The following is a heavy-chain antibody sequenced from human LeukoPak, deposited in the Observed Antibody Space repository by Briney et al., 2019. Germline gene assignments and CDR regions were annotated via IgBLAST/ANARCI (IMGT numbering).Heavy chain of an antibody. Sequence: GGSLRLSCAASGFTFRNYAMHWVRQAPGKGPEWVAVVSYDGNTNHYADSVKGRLTSSRDNSNNTLYLEANSLRTEDTAVYYCARGRTSRTAFDIWGPGTMVTVSS. CDR3: ARGRTSRTAFDI. V-gene: IGHV3-30*01. CDR2: VSYDGNTN. CDR1: GFTFRNYA. D-gene: IGHD1-7*01. J-gene: IGHJ3*02.